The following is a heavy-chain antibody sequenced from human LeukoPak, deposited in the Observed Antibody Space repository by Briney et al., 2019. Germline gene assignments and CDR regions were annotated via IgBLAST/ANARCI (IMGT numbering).Heavy chain of an antibody. CDR3: ARRGSSSWFPWYFDY. V-gene: IGHV4-34*01. Sequence: SETLSLTCTVSGGSVSGGDYYWSWIRQPPGKGLEWIGEINHSGSTNYNPSLKSRVTISVDTSKNQFSLKLSSVTAADTAVYYCARRGSSSWFPWYFDYWGQGTLVTVSS. D-gene: IGHD6-13*01. J-gene: IGHJ4*02. CDR2: INHSGST. CDR1: GGSVSGGDYY.